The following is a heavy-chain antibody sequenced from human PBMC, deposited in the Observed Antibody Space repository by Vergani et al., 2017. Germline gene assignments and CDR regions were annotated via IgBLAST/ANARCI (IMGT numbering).Heavy chain of an antibody. CDR1: GFTFSSYG. CDR2: IWYDGSNK. CDR3: AREDPLYDFGGGGMDV. V-gene: IGHV3-33*01. D-gene: IGHD3-3*01. J-gene: IGHJ6*02. Sequence: VQLVESGGGVVQPGRSLRLSCAASGFTFSSYGMHWVRQAQGKGLEWVALIWYDGSNKYYANSVKGRFTISRDNSKNTLYLQMNSLRAKDTAVYYCAREDPLYDFGGGGMDVWGQGTTVTVSS.